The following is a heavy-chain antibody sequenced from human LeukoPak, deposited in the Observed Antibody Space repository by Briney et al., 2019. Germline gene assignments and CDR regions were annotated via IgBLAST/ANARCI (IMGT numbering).Heavy chain of an antibody. V-gene: IGHV4-59*01. J-gene: IGHJ3*01. Sequence: PSETLSLTCTVSGGSISSYYWSWIRQSPGKGLEWIGNIYYSGSTNYNPSLKSRVTISVDTSKNQFFLQLSSVTAADTAVYYCARDRERESSPFNFWSGHDASDFWGPGTVVTVSS. CDR3: ARDRERESSPFNFWSGHDASDF. D-gene: IGHD3-3*01. CDR1: GGSISSYY. CDR2: IYYSGST.